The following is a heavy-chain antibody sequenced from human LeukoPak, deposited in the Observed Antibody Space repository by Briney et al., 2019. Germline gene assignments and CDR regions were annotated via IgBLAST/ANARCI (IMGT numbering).Heavy chain of an antibody. V-gene: IGHV4-4*07. CDR2: VHSNGDT. CDR3: ARDIGLAH. Sequence: SETLSLTCTVSGASIRTYYWSWFRQPAGKGLEWIGRVHSNGDTYYNPSLESRVTVSMDTSKNQFALNLTSLTAADTAVYYCARDIGLAHWGQGTLVTVSS. CDR1: GASIRTYY. D-gene: IGHD3-16*02. J-gene: IGHJ4*02.